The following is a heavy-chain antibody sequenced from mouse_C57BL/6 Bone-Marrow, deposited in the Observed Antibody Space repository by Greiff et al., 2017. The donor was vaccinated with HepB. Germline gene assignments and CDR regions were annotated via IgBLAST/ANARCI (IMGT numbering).Heavy chain of an antibody. D-gene: IGHD3-2*02. CDR2: INPNNGGT. J-gene: IGHJ2*01. Sequence: EVKLQESGPELVKPGASVKISCKASGYTFTDYYMNWVKQSHGKSLEWIGDINPNNGGTSYNQKFKGKATLTVDKSSSTAYMELRSLTSEDSAVYYCARRRGQLRPYYFDYWGQGTTLTVSS. CDR3: ARRRGQLRPYYFDY. CDR1: GYTFTDYY. V-gene: IGHV1-26*01.